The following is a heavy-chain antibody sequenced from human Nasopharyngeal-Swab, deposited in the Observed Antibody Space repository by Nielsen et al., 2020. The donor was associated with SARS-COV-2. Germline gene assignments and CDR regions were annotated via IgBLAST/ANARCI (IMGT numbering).Heavy chain of an antibody. CDR3: ARGYLKSGMDV. J-gene: IGHJ6*02. Sequence: SETLSLTCAISGDSVSSTSTGWNWIRQSPSRGLEWLGRTYYGSKRYTDYAVSVKSRITINADTSKNQFSLQLNSVNPEDTAVYYRARGYLKSGMDVWGQGTTVTVSS. D-gene: IGHD1-1*01. CDR2: TYYGSKRYT. CDR1: GDSVSSTSTG. V-gene: IGHV6-1*01.